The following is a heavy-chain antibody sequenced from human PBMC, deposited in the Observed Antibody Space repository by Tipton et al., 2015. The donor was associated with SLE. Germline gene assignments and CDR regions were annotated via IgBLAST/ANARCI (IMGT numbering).Heavy chain of an antibody. D-gene: IGHD3-22*01. CDR3: ARESSGGKGAFDI. CDR2: IYYSGST. V-gene: IGHV4-31*03. J-gene: IGHJ3*02. CDR1: GGSISSGGYY. Sequence: TLSLTCTVSGGSISSGGYYWSWIRQHPGKGLGWIGYIYYSGSTYYNPSLKSRVTISVDTSKNQFSLKLSSVTAADTAVYYCARESSGGKGAFDIWGQGTMVTVSS.